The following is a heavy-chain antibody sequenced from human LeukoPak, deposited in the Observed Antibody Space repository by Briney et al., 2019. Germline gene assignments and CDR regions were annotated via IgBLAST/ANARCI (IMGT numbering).Heavy chain of an antibody. D-gene: IGHD2-15*01. CDR1: GYSISSGYY. CDR3: ARETAEGYCSGGSCFNNWFDP. Sequence: NPSETLSLTCTVSGYSISSGYYWGWIRQPPGKGLEWIGSIYHSGSTYYNPSLKSRVTISVDTSKNQFSLKLSSVTAADTAVYYCARETAEGYCSGGSCFNNWFDPWGQGTLVTVSS. V-gene: IGHV4-38-2*02. CDR2: IYHSGST. J-gene: IGHJ5*02.